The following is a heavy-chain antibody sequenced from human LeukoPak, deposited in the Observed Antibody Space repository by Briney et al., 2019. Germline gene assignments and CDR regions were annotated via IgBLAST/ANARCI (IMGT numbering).Heavy chain of an antibody. CDR1: GFTFSGAW. V-gene: IGHV3-74*01. CDR2: INNDGSTT. CDR3: ARVSGPGMNEYYHL. Sequence: GSLRLSCAASGFTFSGAWMQWVRQAPGKGLVWVSRINNDGSTTRHADSVKGRFTISRDNARNTLYLQMNSLRVEDTAVYYCARVSGPGMNEYYHLWGQGTLVTVSS. J-gene: IGHJ1*01. D-gene: IGHD3-10*01.